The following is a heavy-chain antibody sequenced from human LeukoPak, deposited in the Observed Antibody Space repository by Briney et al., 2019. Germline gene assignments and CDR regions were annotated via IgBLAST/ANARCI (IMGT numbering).Heavy chain of an antibody. CDR3: ARFDCRGGSCYGDYYNWFDP. CDR1: GYTFTSYY. J-gene: IGHJ5*02. Sequence: ASVKVSCKASGYTFTSYYMHWVRQAPGQGLEWMGIINPSGGSTSYAQKFQGRVTMTRDMSTSTVYMELSSLRSEDTAVYYCARFDCRGGSCYGDYYNWFDPWGQGTLVTVSS. D-gene: IGHD2-15*01. V-gene: IGHV1-46*01. CDR2: INPSGGST.